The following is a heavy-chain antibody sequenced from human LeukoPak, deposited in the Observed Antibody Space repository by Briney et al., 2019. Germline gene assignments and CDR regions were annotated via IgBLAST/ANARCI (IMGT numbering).Heavy chain of an antibody. CDR2: IYYSGST. CDR3: ARPLGYCSGGSCP. D-gene: IGHD2-15*01. J-gene: IGHJ5*02. CDR1: GGSISSSSYY. Sequence: SETLSLTCIVSGGSISSSSYYWGWIRQPPGKGLEWIGSIYYSGSTYYNPSLKSRVTISVDTSKNQFSLKLSSVTAADTAVYYCARPLGYCSGGSCPWGQGTLVTVSS. V-gene: IGHV4-39*01.